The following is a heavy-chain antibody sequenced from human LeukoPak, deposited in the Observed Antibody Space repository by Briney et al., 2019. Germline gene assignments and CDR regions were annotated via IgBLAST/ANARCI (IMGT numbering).Heavy chain of an antibody. J-gene: IGHJ4*03. CDR3: AKDPFYHSAQQPFDY. Sequence: SETPSLTCTASGGSISSYYWSWIRQPPGKGLEWIGYIYYSGSTNYNPSLKSRVTISVDTSKNQFSLKLSSVTAADTAVYYCAKDPFYHSAQQPFDYWGQGTMVTVS. V-gene: IGHV4-59*01. CDR1: GGSISSYY. D-gene: IGHD1-14*01. CDR2: IYYSGST.